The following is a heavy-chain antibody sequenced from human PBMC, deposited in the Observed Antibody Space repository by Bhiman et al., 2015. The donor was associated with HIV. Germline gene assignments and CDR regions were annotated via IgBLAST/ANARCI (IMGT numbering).Heavy chain of an antibody. CDR3: VKFLGQRIYNAVDG. D-gene: IGHD7-27*01. J-gene: IGHJ6*02. CDR1: GFTFTSYA. Sequence: EVQVLESGGDLVQPGGSLRLSCAASGFTFTSYAMGWVRQAQGKGLEWVSGISGSGSSTNYADSVRGRFIISRDKSKNTLSLQMNSLRVEDTAIYYCVKFLGQRIYNAVDGWGQGTPVTVSS. CDR2: ISGSGSST. V-gene: IGHV3-23*01.